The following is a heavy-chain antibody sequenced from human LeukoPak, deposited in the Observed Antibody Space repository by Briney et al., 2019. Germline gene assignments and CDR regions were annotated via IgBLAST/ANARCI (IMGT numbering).Heavy chain of an antibody. CDR2: YKSKTDGGTT. Sequence: GGSLRLSCAASGFAFSNAWMSWVRQAPGKGLEWVGRYKSKTDGGTTDYAAPVKVRFTISRDHSKKTLYLQMNSLKTEDTAVYYCPRQGSYGYWGQGTLVTVSS. CDR1: GFAFSNAW. CDR3: PRQGSYGY. V-gene: IGHV3-15*01. D-gene: IGHD3-16*01. J-gene: IGHJ4*02.